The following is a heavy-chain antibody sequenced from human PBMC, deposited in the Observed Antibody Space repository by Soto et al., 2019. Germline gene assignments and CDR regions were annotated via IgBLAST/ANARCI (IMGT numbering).Heavy chain of an antibody. CDR2: IKSKTDGGTT. D-gene: IGHD3-10*01. CDR1: GFTFSNAW. CDR3: TTHYGSGRRFVDY. Sequence: PGGSLRLSCAASGFTFSNAWMSWVRQAPGKGLKWVGRIKSKTDGGTTDYAAPVKGRFTISRDDSKNTLYLQMNSLKTEDTAVYYCTTHYGSGRRFVDYWGQGTLVTVSS. J-gene: IGHJ4*02. V-gene: IGHV3-15*01.